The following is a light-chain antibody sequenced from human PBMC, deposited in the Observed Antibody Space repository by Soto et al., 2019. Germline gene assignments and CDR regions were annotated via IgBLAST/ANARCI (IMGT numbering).Light chain of an antibody. Sequence: DIQMTQSPSTLSASVGDRVTITCRASHSISSSLAWYQQKPGKAPKVLIYEASSLERVVPSRYSGSGYGTDFTLTISSLQPDDFATYYCQPYDSYWTFGQGTKVEIK. J-gene: IGKJ1*01. CDR1: HSISSS. V-gene: IGKV1-5*03. CDR2: EAS. CDR3: QPYDSYWT.